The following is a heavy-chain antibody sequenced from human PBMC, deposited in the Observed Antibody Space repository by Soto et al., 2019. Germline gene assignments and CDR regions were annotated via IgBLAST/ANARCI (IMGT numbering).Heavy chain of an antibody. Sequence: QVQLQESGPGLVKPSETLSLTCTVSGGSISSYYWSWIRQPPGKGLEWIGYIYYSGSTNYNPSLKRRVTISVDTPQIQFPLKLRSVTAADTAVYYCARRVWGSRTGYYFDYWGQGTLVTVSS. CDR1: GGSISSYY. D-gene: IGHD7-27*01. V-gene: IGHV4-59*08. CDR3: ARRVWGSRTGYYFDY. J-gene: IGHJ4*02. CDR2: IYYSGST.